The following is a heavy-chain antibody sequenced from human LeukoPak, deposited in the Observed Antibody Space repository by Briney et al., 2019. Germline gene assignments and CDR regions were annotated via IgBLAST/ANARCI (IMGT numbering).Heavy chain of an antibody. Sequence: GGSLRLSCAVSGFTFSRYPMHWVRQAPGKGLEYVSGISSNGVVTYYANSVKGRFTISRDNSKNILYLQMGSLRAEDMAVYYCAKDADYYGSGRPSLPLDVWGKGTTVTVSS. V-gene: IGHV3-64*01. CDR2: ISSNGVVT. CDR3: AKDADYYGSGRPSLPLDV. J-gene: IGHJ6*04. CDR1: GFTFSRYP. D-gene: IGHD3-10*01.